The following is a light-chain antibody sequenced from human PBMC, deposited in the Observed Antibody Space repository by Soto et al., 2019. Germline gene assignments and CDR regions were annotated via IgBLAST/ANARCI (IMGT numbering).Light chain of an antibody. CDR1: SSDVGGYNY. J-gene: IGLJ1*01. CDR2: EVN. Sequence: QSALTQPASVSGSPGQSITISCTGTSSDVGGYNYVSWYQQHPGKAPKLMIYEVNNRPSGVSNRFSGSKSGNTASLTISGRQAEDGADYYCSSYTSSSTLAVFGTGTKVTVL. V-gene: IGLV2-14*01. CDR3: SSYTSSSTLAV.